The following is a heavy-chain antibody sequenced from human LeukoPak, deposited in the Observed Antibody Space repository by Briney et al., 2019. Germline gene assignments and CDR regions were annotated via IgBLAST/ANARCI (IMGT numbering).Heavy chain of an antibody. J-gene: IGHJ6*03. V-gene: IGHV7-4-1*02. Sequence: ASVKVSCKASGYTFTSYDMNWVRQAPGQGLEWMGWINTNTGNPTYAQGFTGRFVFSLDTSVSTAYLQISSLKAEDTAVYYCARDLYSSSFPYYYSMDVWGKGTTVTVSS. CDR1: GYTFTSYD. CDR3: ARDLYSSSFPYYYSMDV. D-gene: IGHD6-13*01. CDR2: INTNTGNP.